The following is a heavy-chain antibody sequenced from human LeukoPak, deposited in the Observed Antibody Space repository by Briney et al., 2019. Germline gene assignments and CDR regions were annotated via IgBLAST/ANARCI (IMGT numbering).Heavy chain of an antibody. Sequence: GGSLRLSCAASGFTFRNYWMGWVRQAPGKGPEWVSAIRGGGGSAFYADSVKGRFTISRDNSKYTLFLQMNSLRAEDTAVYYCARDPNGDYIGAFDMWGPGTMVTVSS. V-gene: IGHV3-23*01. CDR3: ARDPNGDYIGAFDM. CDR1: GFTFRNYW. D-gene: IGHD4-17*01. CDR2: IRGGGGSA. J-gene: IGHJ3*02.